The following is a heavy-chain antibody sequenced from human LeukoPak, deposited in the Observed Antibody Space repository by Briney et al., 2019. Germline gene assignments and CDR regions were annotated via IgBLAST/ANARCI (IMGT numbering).Heavy chain of an antibody. D-gene: IGHD2-15*01. CDR1: GYTFTGYY. CDR3: ARGDYCSGGSCYLALYY. Sequence: ASVNVSCTASGYTFTGYYMHWVRQAPGQGLEWMGWINPNSGGTNYAQRFQGRVTMTRDTSISTAYMDLSRLRSDGTAVYYCARGDYCSGGSCYLALYYWGQGTLVTVSS. V-gene: IGHV1-2*02. CDR2: INPNSGGT. J-gene: IGHJ4*02.